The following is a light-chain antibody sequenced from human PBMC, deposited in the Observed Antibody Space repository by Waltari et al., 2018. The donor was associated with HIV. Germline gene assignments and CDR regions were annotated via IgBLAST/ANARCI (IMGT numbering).Light chain of an antibody. CDR3: CSYAGWSDSWV. J-gene: IGLJ1*01. Sequence: QSALTQPPSASGSPGQSVTISCTGTSSDVGGYNYVPWYLQRPGKAPKLVVYEVIKRPSGVPDRFSASKSGNMASLTVSGLQAEDEGDYYCCSYAGWSDSWVFGTGTKVTVL. CDR1: SSDVGGYNY. V-gene: IGLV2-8*01. CDR2: EVI.